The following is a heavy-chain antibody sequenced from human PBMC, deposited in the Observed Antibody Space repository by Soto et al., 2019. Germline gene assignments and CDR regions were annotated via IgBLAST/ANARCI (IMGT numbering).Heavy chain of an antibody. CDR1: GCSITSNAYY. D-gene: IGHD1-26*01. CDR3: ARRPKRGSYSWCFDY. Sequence: SETLSLTCTVSGCSITSNAYYWGWIRQPPGKGLEWLGYIYYSGSASYNPSLKSRVTMSVDTSKIQFSLKLSSVTAADTAVYYCARRPKRGSYSWCFDYWGQGSLVTVSS. CDR2: IYYSGSA. J-gene: IGHJ4*02. V-gene: IGHV4-39*01.